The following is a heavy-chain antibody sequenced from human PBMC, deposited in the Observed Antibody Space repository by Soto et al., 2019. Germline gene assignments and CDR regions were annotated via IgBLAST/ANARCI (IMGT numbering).Heavy chain of an antibody. J-gene: IGHJ4*02. CDR2: IKSKTDGGTT. V-gene: IGHV3-15*01. CDR3: TTVLYYDILTGYIRWDY. CDR1: GFTFSNAW. D-gene: IGHD3-9*01. Sequence: GGSLRLSCAASGFTFSNAWMSWVRQAPGKGLEWVGRIKSKTDGGTTDYAAPVKCRFTISRDDSKNTLYLQMNSLKTEDTAVYYCTTVLYYDILTGYIRWDYWGQGTLVTVSS.